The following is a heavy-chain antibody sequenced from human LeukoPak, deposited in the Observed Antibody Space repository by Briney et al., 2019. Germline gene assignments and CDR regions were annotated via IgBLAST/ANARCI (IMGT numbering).Heavy chain of an antibody. D-gene: IGHD2-2*01. CDR2: IYYSGST. CDR3: ARTKGGYCSSTSCFVDYFDY. V-gene: IGHV4-39*01. J-gene: IGHJ4*02. Sequence: SETLSLTCTVSGGSISSSSYYWGWIRQPPGKGLEWIGSIYYSGSTYYNPSLKSRVTISVDTSKNQFSLKLSSVTAADTAVYYCARTKGGYCSSTSCFVDYFDYWGQGTLVTVSS. CDR1: GGSISSSSYY.